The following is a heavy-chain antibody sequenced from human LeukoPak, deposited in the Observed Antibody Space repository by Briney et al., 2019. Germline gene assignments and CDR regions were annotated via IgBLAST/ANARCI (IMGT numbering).Heavy chain of an antibody. Sequence: PSETLSLTCTVSGGSITSYYWSWIRQPPGKGLEWIRYIYYNGSTNYNPSLKSRVTISVDTSKNQFSLKLSSVTAADTAVYYCARGLGYCSSTSCLRGVYYYGMDVWDQGTTVTVSS. D-gene: IGHD2-2*01. J-gene: IGHJ6*02. V-gene: IGHV4-59*01. CDR1: GGSITSYY. CDR2: IYYNGST. CDR3: ARGLGYCSSTSCLRGVYYYGMDV.